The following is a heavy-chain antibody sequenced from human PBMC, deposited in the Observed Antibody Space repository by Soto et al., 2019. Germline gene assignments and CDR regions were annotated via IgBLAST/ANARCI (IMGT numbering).Heavy chain of an antibody. V-gene: IGHV1-69*02. CDR3: ASGGAVVMPGAVDRHNWFDP. Sequence: QVQLVQSGAEVKKPGSSVKVSCEASGGTFSSYSFSWVRQAPGQGLEWMGRVIPILGMANYAQKFQGRVTSPADKATXTXYXXLASLGAEDTAVYYDASGGAVVMPGAVDRHNWFDPWGQGTLVTVSS. J-gene: IGHJ5*02. D-gene: IGHD2-2*01. CDR2: VIPILGMA. CDR1: GGTFSSYS.